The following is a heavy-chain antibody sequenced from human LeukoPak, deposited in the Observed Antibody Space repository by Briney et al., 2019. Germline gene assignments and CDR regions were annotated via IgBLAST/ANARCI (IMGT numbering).Heavy chain of an antibody. CDR2: IDHSGST. V-gene: IGHV4-34*01. CDR3: ARGAYYYDSSGYYTDY. D-gene: IGHD3-22*01. Sequence: SETLSLTCAVYGGSFSGYHWNWIRQPPGKGLEWIGEIDHSGSTNYNPSLKSRVTISVDTSKNQFSLKLSSVTAADTAVYYCARGAYYYDSSGYYTDYWGQGTLVTVSP. CDR1: GGSFSGYH. J-gene: IGHJ4*02.